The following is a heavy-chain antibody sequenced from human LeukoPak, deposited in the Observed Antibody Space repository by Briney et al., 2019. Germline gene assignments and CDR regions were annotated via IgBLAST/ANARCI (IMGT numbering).Heavy chain of an antibody. D-gene: IGHD2-2*01. J-gene: IGHJ4*02. V-gene: IGHV4-39*01. CDR2: IYYSGGT. CDR1: GGSISSSSYY. Sequence: PSETLSLTCTVSGGSISSSSYYWGWIRQPPGKGLEWIGSIYYSGGTYYNPSLKSRVTISVDTSKNQFSLKLSSVTAADTAVYYCARHRRDRDIVVVLYFDYWGQGTLVTVSS. CDR3: ARHRRDRDIVVVLYFDY.